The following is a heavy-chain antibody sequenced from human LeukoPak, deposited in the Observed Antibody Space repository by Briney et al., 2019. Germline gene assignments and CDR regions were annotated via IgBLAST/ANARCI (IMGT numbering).Heavy chain of an antibody. J-gene: IGHJ4*02. CDR2: IKQDGSEK. V-gene: IGHV3-7*01. Sequence: GGSLRLSCAASVFTSSSYCMSSVRQAPGKGLEWVANIKQDGSEKYNVDSVKGRFTISRDNAKNSLYLQMNSLRAEDTAVYYCARVRGYSSSGFDYWGQGTLVTVSS. D-gene: IGHD6-13*01. CDR1: VFTSSSYC. CDR3: ARVRGYSSSGFDY.